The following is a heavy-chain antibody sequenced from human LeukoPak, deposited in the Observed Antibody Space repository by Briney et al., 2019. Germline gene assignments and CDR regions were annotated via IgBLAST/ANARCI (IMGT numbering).Heavy chain of an antibody. CDR3: AREISIGRFLNAFDI. J-gene: IGHJ3*02. D-gene: IGHD3-3*01. V-gene: IGHV1-69*13. CDR1: GGTFSSYA. CDR2: IIPIFGTA. Sequence: SVKVSCKASGGTFSSYAISWVRQAPGQGLEWMGGIIPIFGTANYAQKFQGRVTITADESTSTAYMELSSLRSEDTAVYYCAREISIGRFLNAFDIWGQGTMVTVSS.